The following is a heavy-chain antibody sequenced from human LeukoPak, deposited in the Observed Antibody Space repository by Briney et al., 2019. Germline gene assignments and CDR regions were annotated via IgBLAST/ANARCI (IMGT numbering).Heavy chain of an antibody. CDR1: GYSFTSYW. J-gene: IGHJ3*02. D-gene: IGHD3-22*01. CDR3: ARRYYYDSSGYYLAHDAFDI. CDR2: IYPGDSET. Sequence: GEPLKISCKGSGYSFTSYWIGWVRQMPGKGLEWMGIIYPGDSETRYSPAFQGQVTISADKSISSAYLKWSSLKASDTAMYYCARRYYYDSSGYYLAHDAFDIWGQGTMVTVSS. V-gene: IGHV5-51*01.